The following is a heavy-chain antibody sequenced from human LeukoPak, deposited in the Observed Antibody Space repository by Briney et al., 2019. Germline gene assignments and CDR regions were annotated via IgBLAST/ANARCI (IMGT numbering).Heavy chain of an antibody. CDR1: GGSIAGFY. V-gene: IGHV4-59*12. D-gene: IGHD3-22*01. J-gene: IGHJ3*02. CDR2: MYYSGST. CDR3: ARSGTTYYYDSSTRI. Sequence: SETLSLTCTVSGGSIAGFYWSWFRQSPGKELEWIGYMYYSGSTYYNPSLKSRVSLSVDTSKNQFSLKLSSVTAADTAVYYCARSGTTYYYDSSTRIWGQGTMVTISS.